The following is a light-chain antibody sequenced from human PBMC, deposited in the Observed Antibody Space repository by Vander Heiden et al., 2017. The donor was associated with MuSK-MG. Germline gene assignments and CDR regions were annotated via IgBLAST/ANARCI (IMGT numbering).Light chain of an antibody. V-gene: IGLV2-23*01. CDR3: SQDARSGILV. J-gene: IGLJ2*01. CDR1: SSDVGSYHL. Sequence: QSDLTQPASVSGSPGQSITISCTGTSSDVGSYHLVSWYQQHPGNVPILIVYEGGKRSSGVSSRFSVSKSGTTASLTISAHQAEDEDYYYASQDARSGILVFGGGTKLTVL. CDR2: EGG.